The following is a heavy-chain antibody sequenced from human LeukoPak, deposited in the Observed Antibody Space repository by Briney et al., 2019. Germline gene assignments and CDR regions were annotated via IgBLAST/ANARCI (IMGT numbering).Heavy chain of an antibody. D-gene: IGHD6-19*01. Sequence: SETLSLTCTVSGGSISSYYWSWIRQPPGEGLECIGYIYYSGSTNYNPSLKSRVTISIDTSKNQFSLKLSSVTAADTAVYYCARVTSGWTRFDYWGQGTLVTVSS. CDR2: IYYSGST. CDR1: GGSISSYY. V-gene: IGHV4-59*01. J-gene: IGHJ4*02. CDR3: ARVTSGWTRFDY.